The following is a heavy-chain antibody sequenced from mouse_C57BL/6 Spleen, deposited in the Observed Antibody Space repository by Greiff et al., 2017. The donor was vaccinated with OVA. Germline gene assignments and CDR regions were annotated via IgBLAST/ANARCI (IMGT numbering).Heavy chain of an antibody. J-gene: IGHJ4*01. CDR1: GYTFTGYW. CDR3: ARGGIYDGYYVDYAMDY. Sequence: VQLQQSGAELMKPGASVKLSCKATGYTFTGYWIEWVKQRPGHGLEWIGEILPGSGSTNYNEKFKGKATFTADTSSNTAYMQLSSLTTEDSAIYYCARGGIYDGYYVDYAMDYWGQGTSVTVSS. V-gene: IGHV1-9*01. D-gene: IGHD2-3*01. CDR2: ILPGSGST.